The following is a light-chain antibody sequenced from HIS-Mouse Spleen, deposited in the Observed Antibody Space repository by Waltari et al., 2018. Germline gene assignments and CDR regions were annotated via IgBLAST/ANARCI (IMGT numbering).Light chain of an antibody. J-gene: IGLJ2*01. CDR2: EDS. Sequence: SYELTQPPSVSVSPGQTARITCSGDALPKKYAYWYQQQSGQAPVLVIYEDSKRPSGVPERFSGSSSGTMAHLTISGAQVEDEADYYCYSTDSSCNHRVFGGGTKLTVL. V-gene: IGLV3-10*01. CDR3: YSTDSSCNHRV. CDR1: ALPKKY.